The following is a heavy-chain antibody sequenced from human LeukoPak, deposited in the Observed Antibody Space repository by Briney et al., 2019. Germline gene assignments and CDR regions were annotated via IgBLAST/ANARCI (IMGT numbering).Heavy chain of an antibody. D-gene: IGHD5-24*01. V-gene: IGHV4-61*01. CDR1: GGSISSSSYY. J-gene: IGHJ3*02. CDR3: ARGLLDGYTHPAAFDI. Sequence: PPETLSLTCTVSGGSISSSSYYWSWTRQPPGKGLEWIGYIYYSGSTNYNPSLKSRVTISVDTSKNQFSLKLSSVTAADTAVYYCARGLLDGYTHPAAFDIWGQGTMVTVSS. CDR2: IYYSGST.